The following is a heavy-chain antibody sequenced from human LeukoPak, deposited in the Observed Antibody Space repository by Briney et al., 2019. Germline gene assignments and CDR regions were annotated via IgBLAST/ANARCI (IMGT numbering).Heavy chain of an antibody. CDR2: IYHVGST. J-gene: IGHJ4*02. CDR3: ATAGSIISSGIDY. D-gene: IGHD6-25*01. V-gene: IGHV4-38-2*01. Sequence: SETLSLTCGVSGYSISRGAYWAWIRQPPGKGLEWIGTIYHVGSTYYDPSLESRVTISGDTSKNELSLHMNSVTAADTAVYYCATAGSIISSGIDYRGQGALVTV. CDR1: GYSISRGAY.